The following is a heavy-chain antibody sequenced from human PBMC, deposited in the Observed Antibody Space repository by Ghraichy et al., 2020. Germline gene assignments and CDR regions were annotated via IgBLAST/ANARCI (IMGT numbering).Heavy chain of an antibody. J-gene: IGHJ5*02. CDR2: ISPRGLT. Sequence: SETLSLTCTVSGGSLNSHYWTWIRQSPEKGLEWIGEISPRGLTKYNPSVKSPVTISIDTSQNQFSLRMESLTAADTGVFYCAGGRQWLAPPRNPRFDPWGQGTPVIVSS. CDR1: GGSLNSHY. CDR3: AGGRQWLAPPRNPRFDP. V-gene: IGHV4-34*01. D-gene: IGHD6-19*01.